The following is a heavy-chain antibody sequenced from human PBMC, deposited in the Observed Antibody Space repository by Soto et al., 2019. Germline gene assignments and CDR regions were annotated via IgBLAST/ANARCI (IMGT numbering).Heavy chain of an antibody. CDR2: INHSGST. CDR3: ARDLVAEAAILPNYFAP. Sequence: SETLSLTCAVYGGSFSGYYWSWIRQPPGKGPEWIGEINHSGSTNYNPSLKSRATISVDTSKNQFSLKLTSVTAADTAVYYCARDLVAEAAILPNYFAPCGHGTLVTLAS. CDR1: GGSFSGYY. V-gene: IGHV4-34*01. J-gene: IGHJ1*01. D-gene: IGHD2-15*01.